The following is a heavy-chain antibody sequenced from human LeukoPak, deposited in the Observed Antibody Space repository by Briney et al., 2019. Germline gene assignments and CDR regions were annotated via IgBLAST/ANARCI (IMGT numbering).Heavy chain of an antibody. CDR2: ISAYNGNT. Sequence: GASVKVSCKASGYTFTSYGISWVRQAPGQGLEWMGWISAYNGNTNYAQKLQGRVTMTTDTSTSTAYMELRSLRSDDTAVYYCARDARLRLGELSLEWGQGTLVTVSS. J-gene: IGHJ4*02. CDR3: ARDARLRLGELSLE. V-gene: IGHV1-18*01. D-gene: IGHD3-16*02. CDR1: GYTFTSYG.